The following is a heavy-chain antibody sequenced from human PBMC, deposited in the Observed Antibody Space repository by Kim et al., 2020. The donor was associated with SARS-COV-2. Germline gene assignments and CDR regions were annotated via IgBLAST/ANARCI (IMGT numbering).Heavy chain of an antibody. D-gene: IGHD2-2*01. Sequence: GGSLRLSCAASGFTVSNNYINWVRQAPGKGLEWVAVIYRGGQTYYTDSVKGRFTVSRDSSKNALFLQMNSLRAEDTAIYYCARRSSSNWSHDYWGQGTLV. CDR3: ARRSSSNWSHDY. V-gene: IGHV3-53*01. CDR1: GFTVSNNY. J-gene: IGHJ4*02. CDR2: IYRGGQT.